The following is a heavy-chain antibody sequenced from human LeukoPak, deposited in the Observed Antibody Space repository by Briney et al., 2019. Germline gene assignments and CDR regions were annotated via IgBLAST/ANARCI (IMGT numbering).Heavy chain of an antibody. J-gene: IGHJ6*03. CDR2: INPNGGVT. CDR3: ARGPNHYYYMDF. V-gene: IGHV1-2*02. Sequence: ASVKVSCKASGYSFTGYYIHWVRQAPGQGLEWMGWINPNGGVTKSARKFQGRVTMTRDMSINTVYMELSGLTSDDTALYYCARGPNHYYYMDFWGKGTTVSVSS. CDR1: GYSFTGYY.